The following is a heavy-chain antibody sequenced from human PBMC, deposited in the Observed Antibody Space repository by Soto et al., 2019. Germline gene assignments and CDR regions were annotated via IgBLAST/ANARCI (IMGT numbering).Heavy chain of an antibody. V-gene: IGHV1-18*01. J-gene: IGHJ4*02. Sequence: QIHRFQSGAEVKKPGASVKVTCKPLVYTFRNFGFSWLGQPPGQGLEWMGWISAYNAHANYAQKFQGRLTMTADTSTSTAYMELRSLRSDDTAVYYCARENSYFDYWGQGTLVTVSS. CDR1: VYTFRNFG. CDR2: ISAYNAHA. CDR3: ARENSYFDY.